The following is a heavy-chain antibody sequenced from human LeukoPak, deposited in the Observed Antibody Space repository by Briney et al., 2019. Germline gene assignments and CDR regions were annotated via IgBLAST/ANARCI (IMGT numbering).Heavy chain of an antibody. J-gene: IGHJ4*02. CDR1: GFIFSDYY. CDR2: IKPDGSEK. CDR3: ARDASALY. Sequence: GGSLRLSCAASGFIFSDYYMSWIRQAPAKGLEWVASIKPDGSEKYYLDSVKGRFTISRDNARDSLYLQMNSLRDDDTSVYFCARDASALYWGRGTLVTVSS. V-gene: IGHV3-7*01. D-gene: IGHD6-19*01.